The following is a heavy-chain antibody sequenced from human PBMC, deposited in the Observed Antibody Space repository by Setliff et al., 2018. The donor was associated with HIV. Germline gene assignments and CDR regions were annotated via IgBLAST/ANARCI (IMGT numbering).Heavy chain of an antibody. J-gene: IGHJ3*02. V-gene: IGHV3-49*04. CDR1: GFTFGDYA. Sequence: GESLRLSCTASGFTFGDYAMSWVRQAPGKGLEWVGFIRSKAYGGTTEYAASVKDRFTVSRDDSNSIAYLQINSLKTEDTAVYYCTRDKGYAFDIWGQGTMVTVSS. D-gene: IGHD5-18*01. CDR3: TRDKGYAFDI. CDR2: IRSKAYGGTT.